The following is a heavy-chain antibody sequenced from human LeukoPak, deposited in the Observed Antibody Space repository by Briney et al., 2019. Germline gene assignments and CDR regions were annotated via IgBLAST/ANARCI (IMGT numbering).Heavy chain of an antibody. Sequence: GGSLRLSCAASGFTFSSYSTNWVRQAPGKGLEWVSSISSSSSYIYYADSVKGRFTISRDNAKNSLYLQMNSLRAEDTAVYYCAREGGQQNSPECFDYWGQGTLVTVSS. CDR3: AREGGQQNSPECFDY. J-gene: IGHJ4*02. D-gene: IGHD6-13*01. V-gene: IGHV3-21*01. CDR2: ISSSSSYI. CDR1: GFTFSSYS.